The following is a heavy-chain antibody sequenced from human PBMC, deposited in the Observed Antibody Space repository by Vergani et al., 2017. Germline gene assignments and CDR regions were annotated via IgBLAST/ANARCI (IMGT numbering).Heavy chain of an antibody. D-gene: IGHD2-2*01. CDR3: ARDSPLVLPAAIFYSYYGMDV. CDR1: GFTFSSYE. J-gene: IGHJ6*02. Sequence: EVQLVESGGGLVQPGGSLRLSCAASGFTFSSYEMNWVRQAPGKGLEWVSYISSSGSTIYYADSVKGRFTISRDNAKNSLYLQMNSLRAEDTAVYYCARDSPLVLPAAIFYSYYGMDVWGQGTTVTVSS. V-gene: IGHV3-48*03. CDR2: ISSSGSTI.